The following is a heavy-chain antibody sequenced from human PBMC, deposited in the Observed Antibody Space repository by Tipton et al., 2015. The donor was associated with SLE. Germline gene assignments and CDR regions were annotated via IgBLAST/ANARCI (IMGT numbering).Heavy chain of an antibody. J-gene: IGHJ5*02. CDR1: GFTFSDYY. V-gene: IGHV3-69-1*01. CDR2: ISSSSTI. CDR3: ARDTWLFA. Sequence: SLRLSCAASGFTFSDYYMNWVRQAPGKGLEGVSSISSSSTINYADSVKGRFTISRDNAKNSLYLQMNSLRAEDTAVYYCARDTWLFAWGQGTLVTVSS. D-gene: IGHD3-3*01.